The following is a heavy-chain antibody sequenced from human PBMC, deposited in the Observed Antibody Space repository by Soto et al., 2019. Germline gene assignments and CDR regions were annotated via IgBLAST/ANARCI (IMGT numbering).Heavy chain of an antibody. J-gene: IGHJ2*01. CDR2: IKQDGSEK. CDR3: ARGPSLAVVTWYFDL. Sequence: GGSLRLSCAASGFTFSSYWMSWVRQAPGKGLEWVANIKQDGSEKYYADSVKGRFTISRDNAKNSLYLQMNSLRAEDTAVYYCARGPSLAVVTWYFDLWGRGTLVTISS. V-gene: IGHV3-7*01. D-gene: IGHD2-21*02. CDR1: GFTFSSYW.